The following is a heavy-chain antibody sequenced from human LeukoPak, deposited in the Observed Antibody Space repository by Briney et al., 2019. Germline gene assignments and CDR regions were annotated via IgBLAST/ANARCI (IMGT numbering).Heavy chain of an antibody. CDR3: AREVPYYYDSSGYYPDRRYFDY. CDR1: GGSFSGYY. CDR2: INHSGST. J-gene: IGHJ4*02. V-gene: IGHV4-34*01. D-gene: IGHD3-22*01. Sequence: SETLSLTCVVYGGSFSGYYWSWIRQPPGKGLEWIGEINHSGSTNYNPSLKSRVTISVDTSKNQFSLKLSSVTAADTAVYYCAREVPYYYDSSGYYPDRRYFDYWGQGTLVTVSS.